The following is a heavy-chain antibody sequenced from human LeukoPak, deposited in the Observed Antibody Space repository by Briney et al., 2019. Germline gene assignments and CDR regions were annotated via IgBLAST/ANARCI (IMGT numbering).Heavy chain of an antibody. D-gene: IGHD1-26*01. V-gene: IGHV4-34*01. CDR3: ARSHAAAYSGSYFDY. J-gene: IGHJ4*02. CDR1: GGSFSGYY. CDR2: INHSGST. Sequence: SETLSLTCAVYGGSFSGYYWSWIRQPPGKGLEWIGEINHSGSTNYNPPLKSRVTISVDTSKNQFSLKLSSVTAADTAVYYCARSHAAAYSGSYFDYWGQGTLVTVSS.